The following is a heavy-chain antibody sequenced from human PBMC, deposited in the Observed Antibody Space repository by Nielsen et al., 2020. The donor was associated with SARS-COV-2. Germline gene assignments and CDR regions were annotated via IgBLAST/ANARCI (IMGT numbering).Heavy chain of an antibody. CDR3: ARVNVPYYYYYMDV. V-gene: IGHV3-9*01. Sequence: GGSLRLSCAASGFTFDDYAMHWVRQAPGKGLEWVSGISWNSGSIGYVDSVKGRFTISRDNAKNSLYLQMNSLRAEDTAVYYCARVNVPYYYYYMDVWGKGTTVTVSS. CDR2: ISWNSGSI. CDR1: GFTFDDYA. J-gene: IGHJ6*03.